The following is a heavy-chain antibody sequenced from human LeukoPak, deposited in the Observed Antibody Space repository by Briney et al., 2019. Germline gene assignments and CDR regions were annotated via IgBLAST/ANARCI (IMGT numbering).Heavy chain of an antibody. CDR2: INPSGGST. D-gene: IGHD3-9*01. J-gene: IGHJ4*02. V-gene: IGHV1-46*01. CDR3: VGGDILTGYYNLDY. CDR1: GYTFTSYY. Sequence: GASVKVSCKASGYTFTSYYMHWLRQAPGQGHEWMGIINPSGGSTSYAQKFQGRVTMTRDTPTSTVYMELSSMRSEDTAVYYCVGGDILTGYYNLDYWGQGTLVTASS.